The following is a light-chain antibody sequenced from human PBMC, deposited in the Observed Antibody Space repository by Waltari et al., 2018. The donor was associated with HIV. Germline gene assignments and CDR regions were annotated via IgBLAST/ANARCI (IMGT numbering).Light chain of an antibody. V-gene: IGKV3-20*01. CDR3: QQYGSLPT. Sequence: EIVLTQSPGTLSLSQGERATLSCRASQTVRSSYLAWDQQKPGLAHRLLIYGASSRATCIPDRFSGSGSGTDFTLTISRLEPEDFAVYYCQQYGSLPTFGQGTKLEIK. J-gene: IGKJ2*01. CDR1: QTVRSSY. CDR2: GAS.